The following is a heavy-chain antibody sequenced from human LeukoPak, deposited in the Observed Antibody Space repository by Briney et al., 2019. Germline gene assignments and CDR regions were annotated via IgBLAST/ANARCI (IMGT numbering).Heavy chain of an antibody. J-gene: IGHJ4*02. CDR1: GYTFTGYY. D-gene: IGHD2-8*01. CDR3: ARVPYCFNGICYTHYYFDY. CDR2: INPSGGGT. Sequence: ASVKVSCKASGYTFTGYYIHWVRQAPGQGLESVGIINPSGGGTTYPQKFQGRVTMTRDTSTSTVYMELSSLRSEDTAVYYCARVPYCFNGICYTHYYFDYWGQGTLVTVSS. V-gene: IGHV1-46*01.